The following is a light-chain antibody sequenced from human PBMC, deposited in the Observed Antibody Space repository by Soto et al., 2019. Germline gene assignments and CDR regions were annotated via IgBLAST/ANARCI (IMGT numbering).Light chain of an antibody. V-gene: IGKV3D-20*01. J-gene: IGKJ3*01. CDR1: QSVSSN. CDR2: DES. Sequence: EIVMTQSPATLSVSPGESATLSCRASQSVSSNLAWYQQKPGLAPRLLIYDESSRATGIPDRLSGSGSGTDLNLTISRLEPEDFAVYYCQKYGSSPFTCGPGTKVDIK. CDR3: QKYGSSPFT.